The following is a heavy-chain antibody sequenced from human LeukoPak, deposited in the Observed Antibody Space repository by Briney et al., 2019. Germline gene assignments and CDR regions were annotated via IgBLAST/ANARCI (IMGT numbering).Heavy chain of an antibody. V-gene: IGHV1-46*01. CDR3: ARPGRVPLGILSGIHPSRGEKFSYHATYV. D-gene: IGHD1-26*01. CDR1: GNTFTSDY. CDR2: ISPSGDRT. J-gene: IGHJ6*02. Sequence: EASVKVSCKASGNTFTSDYIHWVRQAPGQGLEWMGVISPSGDRTTYAQKFQGRVTLIRDTSTSTVNMELSSLRSEDTATYYCARPGRVPLGILSGIHPSRGEKFSYHATYVWGQGTTVTVSS.